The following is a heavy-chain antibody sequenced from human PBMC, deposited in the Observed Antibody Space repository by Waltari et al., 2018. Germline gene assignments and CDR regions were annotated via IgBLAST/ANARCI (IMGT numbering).Heavy chain of an antibody. J-gene: IGHJ4*02. D-gene: IGHD3-16*01. Sequence: QVQLQESGPGLVKPSETLSLPCTVPGGSITSSYWVWFRQPPGKGLEWIGYIYYTGTTNYSPSLKSRVTMSVDTSKDQFSLKVTSVTAADTAMYYCARHEGGGLNALWGQGTLVTVSS. CDR1: GGSITSSY. CDR2: IYYTGTT. V-gene: IGHV4-59*08. CDR3: ARHEGGGLNAL.